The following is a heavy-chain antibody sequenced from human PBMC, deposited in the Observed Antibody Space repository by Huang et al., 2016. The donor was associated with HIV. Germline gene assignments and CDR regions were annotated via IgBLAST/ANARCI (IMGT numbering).Heavy chain of an antibody. CDR2: IKQDKSEK. D-gene: IGHD1-7*01. Sequence: VESGGRLVQPGGSIRLSCVGSTFRFGAYWMSWVRQSPGKGLEWVANIKQDKSEKYYVDSVKGRFNISRDNAKKVLFLEMNNVRVEDTATYYCATKTAAMDIWGQGTTVTVS. J-gene: IGHJ6*02. CDR1: TFRFGAYW. CDR3: ATKTAAMDI. V-gene: IGHV3-7*01.